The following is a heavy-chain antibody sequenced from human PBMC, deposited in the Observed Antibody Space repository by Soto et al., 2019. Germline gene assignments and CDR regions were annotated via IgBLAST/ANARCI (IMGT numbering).Heavy chain of an antibody. J-gene: IGHJ6*02. CDR2: IDTARDT. CDR1: GFTFSTYD. CDR3: ARLSAISGTRKPFGVGYYYYYAMYV. D-gene: IGHD3-3*01. V-gene: IGHV3-13*01. Sequence: EVQLVESGGGLVQPGGSLRLSCAASGFTFSTYDMHWVRQGTGKGLEWVSGIDTARDTYYPGSVKGRFTISRENATISLYLQMNSLGAEDPAVYYCARLSAISGTRKPFGVGYYYYYAMYVLGQGTTVTVS.